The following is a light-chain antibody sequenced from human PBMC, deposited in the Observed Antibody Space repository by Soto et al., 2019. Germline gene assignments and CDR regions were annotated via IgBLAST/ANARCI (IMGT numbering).Light chain of an antibody. Sequence: QSVLSQPPSVSASPGQSVTISCTGTSSDVGTYNRVSWYQQPPGTAPKLLIYEVSNRPSGVPDRFSGSKSGNTASLTISGLQAEDEADYYCSLYRSSSTPVVFGGGTQLTVL. CDR3: SLYRSSSTPVV. V-gene: IGLV2-18*01. CDR1: SSDVGTYNR. J-gene: IGLJ2*01. CDR2: EVS.